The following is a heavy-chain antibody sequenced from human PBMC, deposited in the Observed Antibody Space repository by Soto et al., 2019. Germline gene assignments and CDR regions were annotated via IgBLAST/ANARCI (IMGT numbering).Heavy chain of an antibody. V-gene: IGHV3-30*18. J-gene: IGHJ4*02. D-gene: IGHD6-19*01. CDR2: ISYDVTNK. Sequence: QVQLVESGGGVVQPGRSLRLSCAASGFSFSSYGMHWVRQAPGKGLEWVAVISYDVTNKYYADSVKGRFTISRDNSKNTLYLQMNSLRAEDTAVYYCAKDLRIAVAGTDYFDSWGQGTLVIVSS. CDR1: GFSFSSYG. CDR3: AKDLRIAVAGTDYFDS.